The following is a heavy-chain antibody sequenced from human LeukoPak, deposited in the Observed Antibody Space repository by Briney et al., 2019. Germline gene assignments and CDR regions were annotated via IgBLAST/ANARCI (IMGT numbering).Heavy chain of an antibody. Sequence: GGSLRLSCAASGFTFSSYWMHWVRQAPGKGLVWVSRINSDGRSTIYADSVKGRFTISRDNAKNSLYLQMNSLRADDTAVYYCGREVPGGATILDYWGQGTLVTVSS. CDR1: GFTFSSYW. J-gene: IGHJ4*02. CDR3: GREVPGGATILDY. V-gene: IGHV3-74*01. D-gene: IGHD1-26*01. CDR2: INSDGRST.